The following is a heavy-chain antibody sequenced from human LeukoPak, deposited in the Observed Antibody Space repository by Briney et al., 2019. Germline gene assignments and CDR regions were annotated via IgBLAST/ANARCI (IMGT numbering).Heavy chain of an antibody. J-gene: IGHJ4*02. CDR1: GGSISSSSYY. D-gene: IGHD1-1*01. CDR2: IYYSGST. Sequence: SETLSLTCTVSGGSISSSSYYWGWIRQPPGKGLEWIGSIYYSGSTNYNPSLKSRVTISVDTSKNQFSLKLSSVTAADTAVYYCARVLLESFDYWGQGTLVTVSS. V-gene: IGHV4-39*07. CDR3: ARVLLESFDY.